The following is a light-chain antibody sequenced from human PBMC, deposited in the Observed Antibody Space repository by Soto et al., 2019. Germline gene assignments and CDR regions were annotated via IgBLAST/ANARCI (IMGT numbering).Light chain of an antibody. CDR2: GAF. Sequence: EIVMTQSPATLSLSPGERATLSCRASQSVSSNLAWYQQKPGQAPRLLIYGAFTRATGIPARFSGSGSGTEFTLTISSLQSEDFAVYYCQQYNNWPLTFGGGTKVEIK. J-gene: IGKJ4*01. CDR1: QSVSSN. V-gene: IGKV3-15*01. CDR3: QQYNNWPLT.